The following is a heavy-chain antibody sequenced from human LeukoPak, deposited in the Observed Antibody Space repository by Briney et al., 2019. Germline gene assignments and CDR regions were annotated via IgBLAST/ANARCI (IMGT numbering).Heavy chain of an antibody. V-gene: IGHV3-23*01. CDR3: AKAAYSSSWYMFDY. J-gene: IGHJ4*02. CDR2: ISGSGGST. CDR1: RFAFSSYS. D-gene: IGHD6-13*01. Sequence: GGSLRLSCAASRFAFSSYSMSWVRQAPGKGLEWVSAISGSGGSTYYADSVKGRFTISRDNSKNTLYLQMNSLRAEDTAVYYCAKAAYSSSWYMFDYWGQGTPVTVSS.